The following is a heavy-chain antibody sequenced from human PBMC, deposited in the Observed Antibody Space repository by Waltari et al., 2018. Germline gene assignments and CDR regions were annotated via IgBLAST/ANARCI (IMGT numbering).Heavy chain of an antibody. CDR3: ARGGPWGIADPDRYYYYGMDV. CDR1: GFTFSSYE. J-gene: IGHJ6*02. D-gene: IGHD6-13*01. V-gene: IGHV3-48*03. Sequence: EVQLVESGGGLVQPGGSLRLSCAASGFTFSSYEMNWVRQAPGKGLEWVSYISSRWSTVHYADSVKGRFTISRDNAKNSLYLQMNSLRAEDTAVYYCARGGPWGIADPDRYYYYGMDVWGQGTTVTVSS. CDR2: ISSRWSTV.